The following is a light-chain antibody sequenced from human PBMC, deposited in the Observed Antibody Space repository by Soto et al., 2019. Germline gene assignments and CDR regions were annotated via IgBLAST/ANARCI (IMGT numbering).Light chain of an antibody. V-gene: IGLV2-14*01. CDR2: QVS. Sequence: QSALTQPASVSGSPGQSITISCTGTSSDVGGYNYVSWYQHHPGKAPKLMIYQVSNRPSGISNRFSGSKSANTASLTISGLQAEDEADYYCTSYKSGGSYVFGTGTQLTVL. CDR3: TSYKSGGSYV. J-gene: IGLJ1*01. CDR1: SSDVGGYNY.